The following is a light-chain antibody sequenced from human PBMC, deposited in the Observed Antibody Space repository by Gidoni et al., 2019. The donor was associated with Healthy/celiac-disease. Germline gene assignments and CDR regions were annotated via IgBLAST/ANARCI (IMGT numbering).Light chain of an antibody. CDR3: QQYDNLPIT. CDR2: DES. V-gene: IGKV1-33*01. CDR1: QDISNY. J-gene: IGKJ2*01. Sequence: DIQMTQSPSSLSASVGDRVTITCKASQDISNYLKWYQHKPGKSPKLLIYDESNLETGVPTRFSGSGSGTDFTFTISSLQPEDIAIYYCQQYDNLPITFGQGTKLEIK.